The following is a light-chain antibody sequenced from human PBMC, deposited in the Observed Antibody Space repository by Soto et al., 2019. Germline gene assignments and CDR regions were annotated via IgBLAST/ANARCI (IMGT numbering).Light chain of an antibody. V-gene: IGLV2-14*01. CDR2: DVS. J-gene: IGLJ1*01. CDR3: SSYTSSSTLYV. CDR1: SSDVGSYNY. Sequence: QSALSQPASVSGSPGQSITISCTGTSSDVGSYNYVSWYQQHPGKAPKLIIYDVSNRPSGLSNRFSGSKSGNTASLTISGLQADDEADYYCSSYTSSSTLYVFGTGTKLTVL.